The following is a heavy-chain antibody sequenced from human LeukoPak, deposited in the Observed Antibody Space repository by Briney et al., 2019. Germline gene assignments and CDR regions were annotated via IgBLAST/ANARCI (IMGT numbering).Heavy chain of an antibody. J-gene: IGHJ5*02. CDR2: IIPIFGTA. Sequence: ASVKVSCKASGSTFSSYAISWVRQAPGQGLEWMGGIIPIFGTANYAQKFQGRVTIAADESTSTAYMELSSLRSEDTAVYYCARGGRCSSTSCYVPYNWFDPWGQGTLVTVSS. V-gene: IGHV1-69*13. CDR3: ARGGRCSSTSCYVPYNWFDP. D-gene: IGHD2-2*01. CDR1: GSTFSSYA.